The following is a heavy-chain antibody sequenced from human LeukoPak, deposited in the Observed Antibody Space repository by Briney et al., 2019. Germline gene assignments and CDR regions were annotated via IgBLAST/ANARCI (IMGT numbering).Heavy chain of an antibody. CDR1: GYTLTELS. Sequence: ASVKVSCKVSGYTLTELSMHWVRQAPGKGLEWMGGFDPEVGKTIYAQKFQGRVTMTEDTSTSTAYMELRSLRSDDTAVYYCARAMGHVLRYFDWLSPFDYWGQGTLVTVSS. D-gene: IGHD3-9*01. V-gene: IGHV1-24*01. CDR2: FDPEVGKT. J-gene: IGHJ4*02. CDR3: ARAMGHVLRYFDWLSPFDY.